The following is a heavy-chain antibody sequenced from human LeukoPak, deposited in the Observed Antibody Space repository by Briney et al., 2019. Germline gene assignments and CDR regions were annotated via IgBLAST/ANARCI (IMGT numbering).Heavy chain of an antibody. D-gene: IGHD6-19*01. CDR3: VKGPYSSARVPEG. CDR2: IAGDGSST. Sequence: GGSLRLSCAASGFTFRGYAMTWVRQAPGKGLEWVSGIAGDGSSTFYADSVKGRFTISRDNSKNTLYLQMNSLGVEDTAIYYCVKGPYSSARVPEGWGQGTLVTVSS. J-gene: IGHJ4*02. CDR1: GFTFRGYA. V-gene: IGHV3-23*01.